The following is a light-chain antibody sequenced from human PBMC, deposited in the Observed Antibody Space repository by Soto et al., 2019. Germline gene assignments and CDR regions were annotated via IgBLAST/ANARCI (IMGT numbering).Light chain of an antibody. J-gene: IGKJ1*01. CDR2: SSS. Sequence: EIVLTQSPGTLSLSPGDSATLSCRASQSVSGTYLAWYQQKPGQAPRLLIYSSSSRAAGVSDRFSGSGSGTDFSLTISRLEPEDFAMYYCQQYGRSPTWTFGQGTKVDIK. CDR3: QQYGRSPTWT. CDR1: QSVSGTY. V-gene: IGKV3-20*01.